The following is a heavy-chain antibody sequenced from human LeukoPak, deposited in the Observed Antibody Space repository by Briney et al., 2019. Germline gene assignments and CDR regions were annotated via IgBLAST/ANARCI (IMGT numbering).Heavy chain of an antibody. D-gene: IGHD4-17*01. CDR2: INPNSGGT. J-gene: IGHJ4*02. CDR1: GYTFTGYY. Sequence: ASVKVSCKASGYTFTGYYMHWVRQAPGQGLEWMGWINPNSGGTNYAQKFQGRVTMTTDTSTSTAYMELRSLRSDDTAVYYCARDLYGDPVGDYWGQGTLVTVSS. CDR3: ARDLYGDPVGDY. V-gene: IGHV1-2*02.